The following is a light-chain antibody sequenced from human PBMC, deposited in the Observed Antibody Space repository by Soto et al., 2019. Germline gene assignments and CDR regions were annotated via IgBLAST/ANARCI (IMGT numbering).Light chain of an antibody. CDR1: QSVSSY. CDR3: QQYNSYPLT. V-gene: IGKV3-11*01. J-gene: IGKJ4*01. Sequence: EIVLTQSPATLSLSPGERATLSCMASQSVSSYLAWYQQKPGQAPRLLIYDASNRATGIPARFSGSGSGTEFTLTISSLQPDDFATYYCQQYNSYPLTFGGGTKVDIK. CDR2: DAS.